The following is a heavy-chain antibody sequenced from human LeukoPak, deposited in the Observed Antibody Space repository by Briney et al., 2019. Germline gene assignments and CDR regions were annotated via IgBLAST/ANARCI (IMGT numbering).Heavy chain of an antibody. CDR2: ISNSGDRT. J-gene: IGHJ4*02. CDR1: GFTFSGYA. D-gene: IGHD1/OR15-1a*01. V-gene: IGHV3-23*01. Sequence: GGPLRLSCAASGFTFSGYAMSWVRQAPGKGLEWVSAISNSGDRTYYADSVKGRFTISRDNLKNTLYLQMDSLRAEDTAVYYCAQNWNNDYWGQGTLVTVSS. CDR3: AQNWNNDY.